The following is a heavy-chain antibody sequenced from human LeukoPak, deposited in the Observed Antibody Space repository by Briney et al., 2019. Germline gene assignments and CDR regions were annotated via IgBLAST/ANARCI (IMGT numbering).Heavy chain of an antibody. CDR1: GGSISSYY. D-gene: IGHD6-19*01. V-gene: IGHV4-59*08. CDR3: ARHGGSGWYSGWFDP. J-gene: IGHJ5*02. CDR2: IYYNGST. Sequence: SETLSLTCTVSGGSISSYYWSWIRQPPGKGLEWIGYIYYNGSTNYNPSLKSRVTIPVDTSKNQFSLKLSSVTAADTAVYYCARHGGSGWYSGWFDPWGQGTLVTVSS.